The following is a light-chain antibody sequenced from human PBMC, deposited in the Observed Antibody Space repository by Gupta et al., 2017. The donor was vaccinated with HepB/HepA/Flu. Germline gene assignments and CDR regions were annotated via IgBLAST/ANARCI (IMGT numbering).Light chain of an antibody. CDR2: DTS. CDR3: RQEGSSPWT. J-gene: IGKJ1*01. Sequence: EIVLTQSPGTLSLSPGERATLSCRASQSVASSYLAWYQQEPGQAPRLLIYDTSSRATGIPDRFSGSGSGTYFTLTISRREPEDFAVYYCRQEGSSPWTFAQRTKVEIK. V-gene: IGKV3-20*01. CDR1: QSVASSY.